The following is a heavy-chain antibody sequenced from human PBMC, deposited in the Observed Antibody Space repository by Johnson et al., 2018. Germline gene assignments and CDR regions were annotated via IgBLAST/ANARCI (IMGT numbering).Heavy chain of an antibody. D-gene: IGHD1-26*01. CDR2: SSGSGGST. CDR1: GFTFSDYY. V-gene: IGHV3-23*04. CDR3: AKVVGGGVRAHGDAFDI. Sequence: VQLVQSGGGLVKPGGSLRLSCAASGFTFSDYYMSWIRQAPGKGLEWVSGSSGSGGSTYYAGSVKGRFPISRDNSKKPVYLQMNSLRVEDTGGYYWAKVVGGGVRAHGDAFDIWGQGTMVTVSS. J-gene: IGHJ3*02.